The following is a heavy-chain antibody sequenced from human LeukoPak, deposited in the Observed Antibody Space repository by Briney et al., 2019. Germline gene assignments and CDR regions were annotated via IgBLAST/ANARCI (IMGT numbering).Heavy chain of an antibody. J-gene: IGHJ5*02. CDR1: GYTFTSYG. D-gene: IGHD4-17*01. CDR3: ARGASGVYTVTTSWFDP. CDR2: ISAYNGNT. V-gene: IGHV1-18*01. Sequence: VASVKVSCKASGYTFTSYGISWVRQAPGQGLEWMGWISAYNGNTNYAQKLQGRVTMTTDTSTSTAYMELRSLRSDDTAVYYCARGASGVYTVTTSWFDPWGQGTLVTVSS.